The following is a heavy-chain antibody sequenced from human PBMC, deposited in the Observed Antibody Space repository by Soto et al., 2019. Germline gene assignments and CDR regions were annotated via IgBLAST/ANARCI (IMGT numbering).Heavy chain of an antibody. Sequence: NPSETLSLTCTVSGGSISSYYWSWIRQPPGKGLEWIGYIYYSGSTNYNPSLKSRVTISVDTSKNQFSLKLSSVTAADTAVYYCARDPYYYGMDVWGQGTTVTVSS. CDR2: IYYSGST. CDR1: GGSISSYY. V-gene: IGHV4-59*01. CDR3: ARDPYYYGMDV. J-gene: IGHJ6*02.